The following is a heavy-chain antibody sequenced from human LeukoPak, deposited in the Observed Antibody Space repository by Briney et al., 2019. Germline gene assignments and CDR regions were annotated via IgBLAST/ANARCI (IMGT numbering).Heavy chain of an antibody. V-gene: IGHV3-33*01. CDR3: AGEGFNY. J-gene: IGHJ4*02. CDR1: GSTFSTYG. CDR2: IWTDGSDK. Sequence: GGSLRLSCAASGSTFSTYGMHWVRQAPGKGLEWVAVIWTDGSDKYYADSVKGRFTISRDNAKNTLYLQMNSLRVEDTAVYYCAGEGFNYWGQGTLVTVSS.